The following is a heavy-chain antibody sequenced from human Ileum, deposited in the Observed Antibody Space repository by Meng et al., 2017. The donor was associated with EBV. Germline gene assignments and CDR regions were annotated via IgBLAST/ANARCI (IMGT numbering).Heavy chain of an antibody. Sequence: QVQLVESGGGVGQPGRSLRLSCAAAGFTFSDYGMHWVRQAPGKGLEWVAVISYDGSTKNYVDSVKGRFTISRDNSKSTLYLQMNSLRDEDTAVYYCAKEEVSRRFDYWGQGTLVTVSS. CDR1: GFTFSDYG. J-gene: IGHJ4*02. V-gene: IGHV3-30*18. CDR3: AKEEVSRRFDY. D-gene: IGHD5/OR15-5a*01. CDR2: ISYDGSTK.